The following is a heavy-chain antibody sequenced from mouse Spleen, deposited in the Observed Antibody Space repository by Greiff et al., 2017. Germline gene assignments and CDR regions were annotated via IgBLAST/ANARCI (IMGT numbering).Heavy chain of an antibody. Sequence: VQRVESGPGLVQPSQSLSITCTVSGFSLTSYGVHWVRQSPGKGLEWLGVIWSGGSTDYNSALKSRLSISKDNSKSQVFLKMNSLQTDDTARYYCAREPYYRYDGPMDYWGQGTSVTVSS. J-gene: IGHJ4*01. D-gene: IGHD2-14*01. CDR3: AREPYYRYDGPMDY. V-gene: IGHV2-4-1*01. CDR1: GFSLTSYG. CDR2: IWSGGST.